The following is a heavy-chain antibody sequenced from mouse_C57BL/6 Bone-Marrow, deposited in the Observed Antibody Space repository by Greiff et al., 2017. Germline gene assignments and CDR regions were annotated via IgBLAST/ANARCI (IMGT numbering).Heavy chain of an antibody. CDR3: ARLAYYGSSYAMDY. CDR1: GFTLSDYG. J-gene: IGHJ4*01. CDR2: ISNLAYSI. D-gene: IGHD1-1*01. V-gene: IGHV5-15*01. Sequence: VQLVASGGGLVQPGGSLKLSCAASGFTLSDYGMAWVRQAPRKGPEWVAFISNLAYSIYYADTVTDRFTISRENAKNTLYLEMSSLRSEDTDMYYCARLAYYGSSYAMDYWGQGTSVTVSS.